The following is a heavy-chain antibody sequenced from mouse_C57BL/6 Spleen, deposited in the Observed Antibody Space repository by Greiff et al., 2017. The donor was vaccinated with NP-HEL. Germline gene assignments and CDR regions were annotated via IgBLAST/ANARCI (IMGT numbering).Heavy chain of an antibody. V-gene: IGHV5-17*01. CDR2: ISSGSSTI. CDR1: GFTFSDYG. D-gene: IGHD2-3*01. Sequence: EVQGVESGGGLVKPGGSLKLSCAASGFTFSDYGMHWVRQAPEKGLEWVAYISSGSSTIYYADTVKGRFTISRDNAKNTLFLQMTSLRSDDTAMYYCAWSGMVRGFAYWGQGTLVTVSA. CDR3: AWSGMVRGFAY. J-gene: IGHJ3*01.